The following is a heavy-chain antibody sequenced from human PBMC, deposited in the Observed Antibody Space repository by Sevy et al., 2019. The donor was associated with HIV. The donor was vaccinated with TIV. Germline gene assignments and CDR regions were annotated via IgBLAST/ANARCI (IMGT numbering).Heavy chain of an antibody. CDR2: IKVDGSEK. J-gene: IGHJ6*02. CDR3: ARDCSSTSCLWGLDV. V-gene: IGHV3-7*03. CDR1: GFTFRSYW. Sequence: GGSLRLSCAVSGFTFRSYWMSWVRQAPGKGLEWVAHIKVDGSEKYHVDSVKGRFTISRDNAMNSLFLQMNSLRVEDTAVYYWARDCSSTSCLWGLDVWGQGTAVTVSS. D-gene: IGHD2-2*01.